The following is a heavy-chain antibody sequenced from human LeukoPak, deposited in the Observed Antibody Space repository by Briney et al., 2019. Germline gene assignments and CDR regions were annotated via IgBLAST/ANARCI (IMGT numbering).Heavy chain of an antibody. CDR1: GGSISSYY. V-gene: IGHV4-59*01. Sequence: SETLSLTCTVSGGSISSYYWSWIRQPPGKGLEWIGYIYYSGSTNYNPSLKSRVTISVDTSKNQFSLKLCSVTAADTAVYYCARGVRWLQLPDYWGQGTLVTVSS. D-gene: IGHD5-24*01. J-gene: IGHJ4*02. CDR2: IYYSGST. CDR3: ARGVRWLQLPDY.